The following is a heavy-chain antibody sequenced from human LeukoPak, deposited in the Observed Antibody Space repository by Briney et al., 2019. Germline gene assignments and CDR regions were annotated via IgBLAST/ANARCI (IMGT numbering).Heavy chain of an antibody. Sequence: GGSLRLSCAASGFTFSSYSMNWVRQAPGKGLEWVSYISSSSSTIYYADSVKGRLTISRDNAKNSLYLQMNSLRAEDTATYYCATTTPFYYYDSRATHWGQGTMVTVSS. J-gene: IGHJ3*01. CDR1: GFTFSSYS. CDR2: ISSSSSTI. D-gene: IGHD3-22*01. V-gene: IGHV3-48*01. CDR3: ATTTPFYYYDSRATH.